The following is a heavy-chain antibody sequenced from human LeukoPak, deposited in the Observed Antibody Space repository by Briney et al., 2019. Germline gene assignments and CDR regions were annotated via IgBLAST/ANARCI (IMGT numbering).Heavy chain of an antibody. V-gene: IGHV3-30*18. Sequence: GGSLRLSCAASGFTFSNYGMHWVRQAPGKGLEGVAGIAYDGSNEYYAEFVKGRFTISRDNSKNTLYLQMYSLRAEDTAVYFCAKDQGIAVAGTDDAFDIWGQGTRVTVSS. D-gene: IGHD6-19*01. CDR2: IAYDGSNE. CDR3: AKDQGIAVAGTDDAFDI. CDR1: GFTFSNYG. J-gene: IGHJ3*02.